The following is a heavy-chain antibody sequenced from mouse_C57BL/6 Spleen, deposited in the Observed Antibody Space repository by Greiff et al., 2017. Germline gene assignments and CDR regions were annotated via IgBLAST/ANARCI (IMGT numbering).Heavy chain of an antibody. CDR2: IYPGSGSP. V-gene: IGHV1-55*01. D-gene: IGHD2-3*01. CDR1: GYTFTSYW. Sequence: QVQLQQPGAELVKPGASVKMSCKASGYTFTSYWITWVKKRPGQGLEWIGDIYPGSGSPNYNEKLKSKATLNVNTSSITAYMQLSSLTSEYSAVYYCARAKYDVYLFAYWGQGTLVTVSA. CDR3: ARAKYDVYLFAY. J-gene: IGHJ3*01.